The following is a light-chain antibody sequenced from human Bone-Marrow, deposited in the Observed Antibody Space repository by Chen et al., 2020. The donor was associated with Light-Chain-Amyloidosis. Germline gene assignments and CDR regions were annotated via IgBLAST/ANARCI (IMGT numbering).Light chain of an antibody. CDR2: RDT. CDR1: DLPMKY. CDR3: QSADSSGTYEVI. V-gene: IGLV3-25*03. J-gene: IGLJ2*01. Sequence: SSELTQPPSVSASPGQTARITCSGDDLPMKYAYWYQQKPGQAPVLVIHRDTERPSGISERFSGSSSGTTATLTISGVQAEDEADYHCQSADSSGTYEVICGGGTKLTVL.